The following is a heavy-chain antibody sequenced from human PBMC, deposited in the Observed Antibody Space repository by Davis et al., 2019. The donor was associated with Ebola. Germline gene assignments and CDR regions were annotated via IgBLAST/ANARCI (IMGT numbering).Heavy chain of an antibody. CDR1: GYSFTSYW. D-gene: IGHD2-15*01. V-gene: IGHV5-51*01. CDR3: ARRGYCSGGSCYSGSWFDP. J-gene: IGHJ5*02. CDR2: IYPGDSDT. Sequence: GESLKISCKGSGYSFTSYWIGWVRQMPGKGLEWMGIIYPGDSDTRYSPSFQGQVTISADKSISTAYLQWSSLKASDTAMYYCARRGYCSGGSCYSGSWFDPWGQGTLVTVSS.